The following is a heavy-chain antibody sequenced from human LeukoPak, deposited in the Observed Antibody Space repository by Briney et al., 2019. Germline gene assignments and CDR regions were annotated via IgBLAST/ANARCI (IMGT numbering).Heavy chain of an antibody. Sequence: PGGSLRLSCAASGFTFSSYEMNWVRQAPGKGLEWVSYISSSGSTIYYADSVKGRFTISRDNAKNSLYLQMNGLRAEDTAVYYCASWGTTPDYYYYMDVWGKGTTVTVSS. CDR1: GFTFSSYE. J-gene: IGHJ6*03. CDR3: ASWGTTPDYYYYMDV. D-gene: IGHD3-16*01. CDR2: ISSSGSTI. V-gene: IGHV3-48*03.